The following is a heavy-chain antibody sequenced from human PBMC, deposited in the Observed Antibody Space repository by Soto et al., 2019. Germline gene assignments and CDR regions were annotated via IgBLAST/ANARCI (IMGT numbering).Heavy chain of an antibody. D-gene: IGHD6-19*01. CDR2: ISGSGGTT. CDR3: AKTANGWFSAFDI. Sequence: PGGSLRLSCVVSALTLSDYYMSWVRQAPGKGLEWVSAISGSGGTTYYADSVKGRFTFSRDNSKNTLYLQMNSLRAEDTAVYYCAKTANGWFSAFDIWGQGIMVTVSS. J-gene: IGHJ3*02. CDR1: ALTLSDYY. V-gene: IGHV3-23*01.